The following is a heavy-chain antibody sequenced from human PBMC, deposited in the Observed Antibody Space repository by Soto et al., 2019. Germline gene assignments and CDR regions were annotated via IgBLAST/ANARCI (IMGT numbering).Heavy chain of an antibody. CDR2: IIPIFGTA. Sequence: QVQLVQSGAEVKKPGSSVKVSCKASGGTFSSYAISWVRQAPGQGLEWMGGIIPIFGTAHYAQKIQGRVTITAGESTSTADMELSSLRSEDTAVYYCARGSIAVAANTQICYYYYYGMDFWGQGTTVTVSS. CDR1: GGTFSSYA. D-gene: IGHD6-19*01. CDR3: ARGSIAVAANTQICYYYYYGMDF. V-gene: IGHV1-69*01. J-gene: IGHJ6*02.